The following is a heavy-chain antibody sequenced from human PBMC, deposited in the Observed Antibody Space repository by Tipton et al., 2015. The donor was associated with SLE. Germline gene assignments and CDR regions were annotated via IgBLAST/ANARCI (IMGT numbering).Heavy chain of an antibody. CDR1: GGSISSPGYY. Sequence: TLSLTCTVSGGSISSPGYYWGWIRQPPGKGLEWIGSSYYTGGSYYNPSLKSRVTIYVDTSRNQLPLELSSVTAADTAVYYCAREALNAEYLQNWGQGTLVTVSS. CDR2: SYYTGGS. V-gene: IGHV4-39*02. J-gene: IGHJ1*01. CDR3: AREALNAEYLQN.